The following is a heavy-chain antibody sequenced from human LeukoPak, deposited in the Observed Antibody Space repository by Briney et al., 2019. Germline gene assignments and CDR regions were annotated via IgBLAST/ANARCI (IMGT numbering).Heavy chain of an antibody. CDR3: ARGPSGYHNT. CDR2: VSDDGSNK. V-gene: IGHV3-30*03. D-gene: IGHD5-12*01. CDR1: GFTFSSYG. Sequence: GGSLRLSCAASGFTFSSYGMHWVRQAPGKGLEWVAAVSDDGSNKYYADSVKGRFTISRDNSKNTLYLQMNSLRAEDTAVYYCARGPSGYHNTGGQGTLVTVSS. J-gene: IGHJ4*02.